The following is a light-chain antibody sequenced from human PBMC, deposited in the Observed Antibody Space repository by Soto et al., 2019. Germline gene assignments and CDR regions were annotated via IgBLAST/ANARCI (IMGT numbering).Light chain of an antibody. CDR2: GAS. V-gene: IGKV3-15*01. CDR3: QQYNNWPPGT. CDR1: QSVSSN. Sequence: EIVMTQSPATLSVSPGEKATLSCRASQSVSSNLAWYQQKPGHALRLLIYGASTSATGIPSRFSGSGSWTEFTLTISSLQSEDFAVYYCQQYNNWPPGTFGQGTKVDIK. J-gene: IGKJ1*01.